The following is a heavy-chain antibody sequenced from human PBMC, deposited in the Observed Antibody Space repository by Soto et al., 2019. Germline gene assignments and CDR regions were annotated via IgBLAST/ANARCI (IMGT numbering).Heavy chain of an antibody. CDR1: GGSIGSFY. Sequence: SETLSLTCTVSGGSIGSFYWSWIRQPPGTGLEWIGYISNSGTTKYNPSLKSRVTISVDTSKNRFSLKLSSVTAADTAVYYCARGNVVPPNDWFDPWGQGTLVTVSS. CDR3: ARGNVVPPNDWFDP. D-gene: IGHD2-15*01. CDR2: ISNSGTT. V-gene: IGHV4-59*01. J-gene: IGHJ5*02.